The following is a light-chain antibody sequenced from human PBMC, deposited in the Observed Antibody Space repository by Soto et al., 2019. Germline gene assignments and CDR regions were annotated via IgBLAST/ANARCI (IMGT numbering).Light chain of an antibody. Sequence: QSAPTQPPSASGSPGQSVTISCTGTTNDVGGYKYVSWHQHHPGKAPKLILYEVNKRPSGVPDRFSGSKSGNTASLTVSGLQADDEADYYCAAWDDSLNGYVFGTGTKLTVL. CDR3: AAWDDSLNGYV. CDR2: EVN. V-gene: IGLV2-8*01. CDR1: TNDVGGYKY. J-gene: IGLJ1*01.